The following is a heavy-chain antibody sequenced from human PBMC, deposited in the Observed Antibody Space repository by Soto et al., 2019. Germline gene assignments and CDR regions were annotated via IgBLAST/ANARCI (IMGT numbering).Heavy chain of an antibody. Sequence: SETLSLTCTVSGGSISSYYWSWIRQPPGKGLEWIGYIYYSGSTNYNPSLKSRVTISVDTSKNQFSLKLSSVTAADTAVYYCARYSSGWYAFDYWGQGTLVTVSS. D-gene: IGHD6-19*01. CDR2: IYYSGST. CDR3: ARYSSGWYAFDY. CDR1: GGSISSYY. J-gene: IGHJ4*02. V-gene: IGHV4-59*01.